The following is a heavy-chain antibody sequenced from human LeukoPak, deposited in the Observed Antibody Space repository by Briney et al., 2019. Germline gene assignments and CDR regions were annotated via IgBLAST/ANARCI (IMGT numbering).Heavy chain of an antibody. V-gene: IGHV3-7*03. CDR1: GFTFSDYW. CDR3: ARTVTPTMVRGVIITLEYFQH. D-gene: IGHD3-10*01. Sequence: GGSLRLSCAASGFTFSDYWMTWVRQAPGKGLEWVANIKQDGSDKHYVDSVKGRFIISRDNAKNSLYLQMNSLRADDTAVYYCARTVTPTMVRGVIITLEYFQHWGQGTLVTVSS. J-gene: IGHJ1*01. CDR2: IKQDGSDK.